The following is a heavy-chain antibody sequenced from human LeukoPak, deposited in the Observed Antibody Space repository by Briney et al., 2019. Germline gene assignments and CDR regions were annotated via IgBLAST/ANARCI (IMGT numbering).Heavy chain of an antibody. Sequence: GRSLRLSCAASGFTFSSYGMHWVRQAPGKGLEWVAVISYDGSNKYYAGSVKGRFTISRDNSKNTLYLQMNSLRAEDTAVYYCAKGYCSGGSCYWKVLGLDYWGQGTLVTVSS. CDR3: AKGYCSGGSCYWKVLGLDY. CDR1: GFTFSSYG. J-gene: IGHJ4*02. V-gene: IGHV3-30*18. D-gene: IGHD2-15*01. CDR2: ISYDGSNK.